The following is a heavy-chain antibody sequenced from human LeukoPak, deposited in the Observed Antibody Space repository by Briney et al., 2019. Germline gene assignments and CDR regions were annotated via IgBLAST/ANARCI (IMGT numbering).Heavy chain of an antibody. Sequence: PGGSLRLSCAASGFTFDDYAMHWVRQAPGKGLEWVSLISGDGGSTYYADSVKGRFTISRDNSKNSLYLQMNSLRTEDTALYYCAKDHHSRDIRGYSYGLIRSDYGMDVWGQGTTVTVSS. V-gene: IGHV3-43*02. CDR3: AKDHHSRDIRGYSYGLIRSDYGMDV. CDR2: ISGDGGST. CDR1: GFTFDDYA. D-gene: IGHD5-18*01. J-gene: IGHJ6*02.